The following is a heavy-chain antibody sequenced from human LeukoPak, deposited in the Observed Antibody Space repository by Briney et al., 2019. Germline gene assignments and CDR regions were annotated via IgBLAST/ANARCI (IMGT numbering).Heavy chain of an antibody. CDR2: ISSSSSYI. Sequence: EPGGSLRLSCAASGFTFSSYSMNWVRQAPGKGLEWVSSISSSSSYIYYADSVKGRFTISRDNAKNSLYLQMNSLRAEDTAVYYCARDPPRCSSTSCYYFDYWGQGTLVTVSS. V-gene: IGHV3-21*01. J-gene: IGHJ4*02. CDR1: GFTFSSYS. D-gene: IGHD2-2*01. CDR3: ARDPPRCSSTSCYYFDY.